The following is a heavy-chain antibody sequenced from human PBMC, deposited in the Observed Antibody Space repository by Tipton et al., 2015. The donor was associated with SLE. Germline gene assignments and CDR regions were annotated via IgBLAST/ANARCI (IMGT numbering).Heavy chain of an antibody. Sequence: SLRLSCAASGFTFSSYSMNWVRQAPGKGLEWVSAISGSGGSTYYADSVKGRFTISRDNSKNTLYLQMNSLRAEDTAVYYCAKAPGLDYPYYFDYWGQGTLVTVSS. CDR3: AKAPGLDYPYYFDY. CDR1: GFTFSSYS. V-gene: IGHV3-23*01. CDR2: ISGSGGST. D-gene: IGHD4-11*01. J-gene: IGHJ4*02.